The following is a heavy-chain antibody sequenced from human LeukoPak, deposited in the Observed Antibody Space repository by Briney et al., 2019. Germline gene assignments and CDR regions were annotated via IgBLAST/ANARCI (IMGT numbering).Heavy chain of an antibody. J-gene: IGHJ6*02. Sequence: SVKVSCKASGGTFSSYAISWVRQAPGQGLEWMGGIIPIFGTANYAQKFQGRVTITADESTSTAYMELSSLRSEDTAVYYCARAGRSPYHGSGSYYNGFHYYYGMDVWGQGTTVTVSS. D-gene: IGHD3-10*01. CDR3: ARAGRSPYHGSGSYYNGFHYYYGMDV. CDR1: GGTFSSYA. CDR2: IIPIFGTA. V-gene: IGHV1-69*13.